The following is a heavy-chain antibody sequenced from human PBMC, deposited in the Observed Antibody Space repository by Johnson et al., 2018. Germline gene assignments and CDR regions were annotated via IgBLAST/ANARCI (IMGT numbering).Heavy chain of an antibody. CDR2: ISYDGSHK. D-gene: IGHD3-10*01. CDR1: GFTFSSYG. J-gene: IGHJ6*03. Sequence: VQLVESGGGVVQPGRSLRLSCAASGFTFSSYGMHWVRQAPGKGLEWVALISYDGSHKYYTDSGKGRFTISRDNSKNTLYLQMNTLRGEDTAMYYCAKDSAPYGRNYYYYMDVWGKGATVTVSS. V-gene: IGHV3-30*18. CDR3: AKDSAPYGRNYYYYMDV.